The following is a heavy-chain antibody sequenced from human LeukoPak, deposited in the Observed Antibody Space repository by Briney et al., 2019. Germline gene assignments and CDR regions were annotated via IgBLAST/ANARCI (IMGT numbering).Heavy chain of an antibody. CDR1: GFTFTSQG. J-gene: IGHJ2*01. CDR3: AKMQGYFDL. Sequence: GGSLRLSCAASGFTFTSQGMAWVRQAPAKGMEWVSAITGSGDNTYYADSVKGRFTISRNNSKNTLYLQMNSLSAEDTAVYYCAKMQGYFDLWGRGTLVTVSS. V-gene: IGHV3-23*01. CDR2: ITGSGDNT.